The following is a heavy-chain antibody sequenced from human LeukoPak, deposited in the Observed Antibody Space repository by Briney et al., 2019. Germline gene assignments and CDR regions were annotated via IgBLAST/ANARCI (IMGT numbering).Heavy chain of an antibody. D-gene: IGHD3-9*01. Sequence: PGGSLRLSCAPSGFTFSSYGMHWVRQAPGKGLEWVAVIWYDGSNKYYAGPVKGRFTISRDNSKNTLYLQMNSLRAEDTAVYYCARDPASYYDILTEYLPTFDYWGQGTLVTVSS. J-gene: IGHJ4*02. CDR1: GFTFSSYG. V-gene: IGHV3-33*01. CDR2: IWYDGSNK. CDR3: ARDPASYYDILTEYLPTFDY.